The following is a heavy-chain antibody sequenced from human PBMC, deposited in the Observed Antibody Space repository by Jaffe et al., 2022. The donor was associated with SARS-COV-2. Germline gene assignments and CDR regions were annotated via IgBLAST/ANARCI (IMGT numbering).Heavy chain of an antibody. V-gene: IGHV1-46*01. Sequence: QVQLVQSGAEVKKPGASVKVSCKASGYTFTSYYMHWVRQAPGQGLEWMGIINPSGGSTSYAQKFQGRVTMTRDTSTSTVYMELSSLRSEDTAVYYCARDEITMVRGVTRVFDYWGQGTLVTVSS. D-gene: IGHD3-10*01. CDR1: GYTFTSYY. CDR2: INPSGGST. CDR3: ARDEITMVRGVTRVFDY. J-gene: IGHJ4*02.